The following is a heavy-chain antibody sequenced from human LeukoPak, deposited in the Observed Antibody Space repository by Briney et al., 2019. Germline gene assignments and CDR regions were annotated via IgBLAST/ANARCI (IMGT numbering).Heavy chain of an antibody. CDR1: GFTFSSYS. CDR2: TSSSSSYI. CDR3: ASYLPAYSSSPDFFDY. D-gene: IGHD6-6*01. J-gene: IGHJ4*02. Sequence: GGSLRLSCAASGFTFSSYSMNWVRQAPGKGLEWVSATSSSSSYIYYADSVKGRFTISRDNAKNSLYLQMNSLRAEDTPVYYCASYLPAYSSSPDFFDYWGQGTLVTVSS. V-gene: IGHV3-21*01.